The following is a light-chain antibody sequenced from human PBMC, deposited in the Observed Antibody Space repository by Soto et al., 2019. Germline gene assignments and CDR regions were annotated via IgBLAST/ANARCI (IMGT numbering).Light chain of an antibody. CDR1: SSDVGTYTY. V-gene: IGLV2-11*01. Sequence: QSALIQPRSVSGSPGQSVTISCTGTSSDVGTYTYVSWYQQHPGKAPKLIIYDVIKRPSGVPDRFSGSKSGNTASLTISGLQAEDEADYYCCSYAGSYTHVFGTGTKLTVL. CDR2: DVI. J-gene: IGLJ1*01. CDR3: CSYAGSYTHV.